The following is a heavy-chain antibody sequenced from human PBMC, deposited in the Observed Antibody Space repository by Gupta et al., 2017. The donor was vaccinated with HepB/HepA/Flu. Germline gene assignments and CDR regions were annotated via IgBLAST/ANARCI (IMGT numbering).Heavy chain of an antibody. CDR2: ISWNSGSI. J-gene: IGHJ3*02. CDR1: GFTFDAYA. Sequence: EVQLVESGGGLVQPGRSWSFSCASSGFTFDAYALHWVRQAPGKGLACVSGISWNSGSIGYADSVKGRFTISRDDAKTSLYLQMNSLRAEDTALYYCARLITWGAFDIWGQGTMVTVSS. CDR3: ARLITWGAFDI. V-gene: IGHV3-9*01. D-gene: IGHD3-16*01.